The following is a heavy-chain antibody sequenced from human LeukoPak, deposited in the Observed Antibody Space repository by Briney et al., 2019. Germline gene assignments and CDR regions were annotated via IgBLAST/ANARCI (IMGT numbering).Heavy chain of an antibody. CDR1: GGTFSSSA. V-gene: IGHV1-69*05. D-gene: IGHD3-3*01. J-gene: IGHJ5*02. Sequence: SVKVSCKASGGTFSSSAISWVRQAPGQGLEWMGRIIPIFGTANYAQKFQGRVTITTDESTSTAYMELSSLRSEDTAVYYCARVVDFWSGYYQYWFDPWGQGTLVTVSS. CDR3: ARVVDFWSGYYQYWFDP. CDR2: IIPIFGTA.